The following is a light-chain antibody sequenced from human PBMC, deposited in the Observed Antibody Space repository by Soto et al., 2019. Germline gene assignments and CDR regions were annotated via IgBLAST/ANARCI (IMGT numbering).Light chain of an antibody. J-gene: IGKJ1*01. Sequence: DIQMTQSPSSLSASVGDSVTITCQSSQNIKTYLNWYQQKPGKAPNLLIYAASSLHSGVPSRFSGSGAGTDFTLTISSLQPEDFSAYYCQQSFSSPPWTLGQGTKVDIK. V-gene: IGKV1-39*01. CDR3: QQSFSSPPWT. CDR1: QNIKTY. CDR2: AAS.